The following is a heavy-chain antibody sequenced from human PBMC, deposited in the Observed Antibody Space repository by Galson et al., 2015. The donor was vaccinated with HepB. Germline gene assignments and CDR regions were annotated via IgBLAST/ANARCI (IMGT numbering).Heavy chain of an antibody. CDR1: GFTFSSYA. D-gene: IGHD2-21*02. CDR2: ISYDGSNK. J-gene: IGHJ4*02. V-gene: IGHV3-30-3*01. Sequence: SLRLSCAASGFTFSSYAMHWVRQAPGKGMEWVAVISYDGSNKYYADSMKGRFTISRDNSKNTLYLQMNSLRAEDTAVYYCARVPDLVGLAVTHFDYWGQGTLVTVSS. CDR3: ARVPDLVGLAVTHFDY.